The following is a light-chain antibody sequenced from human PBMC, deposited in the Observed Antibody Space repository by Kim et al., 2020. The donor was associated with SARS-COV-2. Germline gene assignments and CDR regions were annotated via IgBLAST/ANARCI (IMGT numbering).Light chain of an antibody. V-gene: IGKV2-28*01. CDR2: LGS. Sequence: DIVMTQSPLSLPVTPGEPASISCRSSQSLLHSNGYNYLDWYLQKPGQSPQLLIYLGSNRASGVPDRFSGSGSGTDFTLKISRVEGEDVGVYYCMQALQTLLTFGGGTKVDIK. J-gene: IGKJ4*01. CDR1: QSLLHSNGYNY. CDR3: MQALQTLLT.